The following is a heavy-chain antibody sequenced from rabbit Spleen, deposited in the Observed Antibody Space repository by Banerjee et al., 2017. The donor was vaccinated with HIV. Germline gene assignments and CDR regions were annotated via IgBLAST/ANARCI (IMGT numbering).Heavy chain of an antibody. CDR2: IDTGSSGST. Sequence: QEQLVESGGGLVQPEGSLTLTCTASGFSFSSSYDMSWVRQAPGKGLEWIGCIDTGSSGSTYYASWAKGRFTISKTSSNTVTLQMTSLTAADTATCFCARDLVGVIGWNFNLWGQGTLVTVS. J-gene: IGHJ4*01. CDR3: ARDLVGVIGWNFNL. V-gene: IGHV1S45*01. D-gene: IGHD1-1*01. CDR1: GFSFSSSYD.